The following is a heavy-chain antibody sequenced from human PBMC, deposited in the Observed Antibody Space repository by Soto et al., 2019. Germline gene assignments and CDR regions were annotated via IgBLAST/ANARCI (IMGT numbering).Heavy chain of an antibody. CDR2: IYHSGST. Sequence: SETLSLTCAVSGGSISSGGYSWSWIRQPPGKGLEWIGYIYHSGSTYYNPPLKSRVTISVDRSKNQFSLKLSSVTAADTAVYYCARDSPIAAAGTGFDPWGQGTLVTVSS. J-gene: IGHJ5*02. CDR3: ARDSPIAAAGTGFDP. D-gene: IGHD6-13*01. V-gene: IGHV4-30-2*01. CDR1: GGSISSGGYS.